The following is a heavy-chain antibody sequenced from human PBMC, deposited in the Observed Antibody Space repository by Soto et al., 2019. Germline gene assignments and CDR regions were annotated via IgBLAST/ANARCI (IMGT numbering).Heavy chain of an antibody. D-gene: IGHD2-15*01. CDR3: TTGSVEGF. V-gene: IGHV3-15*07. CDR2: IKTRDEGETT. Sequence: EVQLVDSGGGLVKPGGSLRLSCEASGFSVSNAWMNWVRQAPGKGLEWVGRIKTRDEGETTNYAAPVKGRFTISRDDSKNMLYLQINSLKTEDTAVYYCTTGSVEGFWGQGTTVTVSS. CDR1: GFSVSNAW. J-gene: IGHJ6*02.